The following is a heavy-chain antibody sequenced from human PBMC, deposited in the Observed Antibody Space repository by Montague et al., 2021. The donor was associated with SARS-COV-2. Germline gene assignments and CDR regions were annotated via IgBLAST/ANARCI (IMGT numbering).Heavy chain of an antibody. CDR2: IYYSGST. J-gene: IGHJ6*02. D-gene: IGHD3-3*01. CDR3: ASDPWRITIFGVVTGYGIDV. Sequence: SETLSLTCTVSGGSVSSGSYYWSWIGQPPGKGLEWIGYIYYSGSTNYNSSLKSRVTISVDTSKNQFSLKLSSVTAADTAVYYCASDPWRITIFGVVTGYGIDVWGQGTTVTVSS. V-gene: IGHV4-61*01. CDR1: GGSVSSGSYY.